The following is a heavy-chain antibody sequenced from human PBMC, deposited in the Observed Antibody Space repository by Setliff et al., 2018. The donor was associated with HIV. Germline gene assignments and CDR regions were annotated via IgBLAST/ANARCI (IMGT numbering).Heavy chain of an antibody. CDR3: ARGLRQNRSNSDVFDV. CDR1: GYSFTSYG. CDR2: ISGYNGKT. D-gene: IGHD4-4*01. J-gene: IGHJ3*01. Sequence: ASVKVSCKASGYSFTSYGLSWVRQAPGQGLEWMGWISGYNGKTDYAQKFRGRVTMTTDTSTSTVYMELTSLRSEDMAVYYCARGLRQNRSNSDVFDVWGQGTVVTVSS. V-gene: IGHV1-18*03.